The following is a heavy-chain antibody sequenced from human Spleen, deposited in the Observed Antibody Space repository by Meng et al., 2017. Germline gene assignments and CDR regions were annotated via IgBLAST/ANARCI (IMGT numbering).Heavy chain of an antibody. CDR1: GGSFSGYY. Sequence: QVQLQQLGARLLKPSETLSPTCAVYGGSFSGYYWSWIRQPPGKGLEWIGEINHSGSTNYNPSLKSRVTISVDTSKNQFSLKLSSVTAADTAVYYCARGMVYFGTGFDPWGQGTLVTVSS. CDR3: ARGMVYFGTGFDP. CDR2: INHSGST. J-gene: IGHJ5*02. V-gene: IGHV4-34*01. D-gene: IGHD2-8*01.